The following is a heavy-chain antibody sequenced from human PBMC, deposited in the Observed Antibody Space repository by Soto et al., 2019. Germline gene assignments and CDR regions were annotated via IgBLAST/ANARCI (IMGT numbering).Heavy chain of an antibody. CDR1: GVSISNFY. J-gene: IGHJ6*03. Sequence: PSETLSLTCTASGVSISNFYWSWIRQPPGKGLEWIGYVYYTGSTSYNPSLKRRVTFSADSSRGQFSLRLNSVTAADTAVYYCARTVLGPDLLADSFVDYYYYMDVWGQGTTVTVSS. CDR3: ARTVLGPDLLADSFVDYYYYMDV. V-gene: IGHV4-59*08. CDR2: VYYTGST. D-gene: IGHD3-9*01.